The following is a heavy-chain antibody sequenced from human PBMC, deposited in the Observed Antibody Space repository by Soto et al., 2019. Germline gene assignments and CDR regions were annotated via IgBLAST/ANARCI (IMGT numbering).Heavy chain of an antibody. CDR1: GWSFSGYY. J-gene: IGHJ4*02. D-gene: IGHD3-10*01. Sequence: SETLSLTCAVYGWSFSGYYWSWIRQPPGKGLEWIGEINHSGSTNYNPSLKSRVTISVDTSKNQFSLKLSSVTAADTAVYYCARGRAEGYGSGISRYFDYWGQGTLVTVSS. CDR3: ARGRAEGYGSGISRYFDY. V-gene: IGHV4-34*01. CDR2: INHSGST.